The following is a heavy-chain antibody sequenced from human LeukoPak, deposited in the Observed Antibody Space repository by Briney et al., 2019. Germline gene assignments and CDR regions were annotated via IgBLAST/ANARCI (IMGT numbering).Heavy chain of an antibody. D-gene: IGHD3-9*01. CDR1: GFTFSSYS. Sequence: GGSLRLSCAASGFTFSSYSMNWIRQAPGKGLEWVSSISGSSSYIYYADSVKGRFTISRDNAKNSLYLQMNSLRAEDTAVYYCVRDYENLTGSKTRFHYWGQGTLVTVSS. V-gene: IGHV3-21*01. CDR3: VRDYENLTGSKTRFHY. CDR2: ISGSSSYI. J-gene: IGHJ4*02.